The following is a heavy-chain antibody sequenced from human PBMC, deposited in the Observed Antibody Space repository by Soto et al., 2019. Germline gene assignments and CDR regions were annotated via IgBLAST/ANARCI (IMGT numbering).Heavy chain of an antibody. CDR1: GFTFSSYW. CDR3: ARELIVGPAEYFQH. J-gene: IGHJ1*01. CDR2: INQDGSEK. V-gene: IGHV3-7*01. Sequence: EVQLVESGGGLVQPGGSLRLSCAVSGFTFSSYWMSWVRQTPGKGLEWVANINQDGSEKYYVESVKGRFTISRDNAKHYLYLKMNSLRAEDTAVYYCARELIVGPAEYFQHWGQGTLVTVSS. D-gene: IGHD1-26*01.